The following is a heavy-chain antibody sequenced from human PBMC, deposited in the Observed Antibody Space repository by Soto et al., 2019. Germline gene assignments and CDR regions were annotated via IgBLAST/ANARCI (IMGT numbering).Heavy chain of an antibody. CDR2: INSDGSST. V-gene: IGHV3-74*01. D-gene: IGHD3-3*01. J-gene: IGHJ4*02. Sequence: GGSLRLSCAASGFTFSAHWMHWVRQAPGKGLVWVSVINSDGSSTNYADSVKGRFTISRDNAKNTLYLQMNSLRAEDTAVYYCARVEKYYTLRSVYYVFDYWGQGTVVTVSS. CDR1: GFTFSAHW. CDR3: ARVEKYYTLRSVYYVFDY.